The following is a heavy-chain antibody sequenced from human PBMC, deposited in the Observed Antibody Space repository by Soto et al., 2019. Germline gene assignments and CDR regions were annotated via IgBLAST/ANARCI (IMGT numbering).Heavy chain of an antibody. CDR2: IKPDGSEK. D-gene: IGHD3-10*01. V-gene: IGHV3-7*04. Sequence: GGSLRLACAASGFTFSSYWMVWVRQAPGKGLEWVANIKPDGSEKYYVDSVKGRFTISRDNARKSLYLQMNSLRAEDTAVYYCVRDAHRRGDFAYWGQGTLVTVSS. J-gene: IGHJ4*02. CDR1: GFTFSSYW. CDR3: VRDAHRRGDFAY.